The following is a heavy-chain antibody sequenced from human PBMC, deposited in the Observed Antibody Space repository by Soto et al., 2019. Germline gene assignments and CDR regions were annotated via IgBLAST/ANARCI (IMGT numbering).Heavy chain of an antibody. Sequence: QVQLQQWGAGLLKPSETLSLTCAVYGGSFSGYYWSWIRQPPGKGLAWIGEINHGGSTNYNPSLKSRVTVSVDTSKNQLSLKLSSVTAADTAVYYCARGDKATQLLATYYYYGMDVWGQGTTVTVSS. CDR2: INHGGST. CDR1: GGSFSGYY. CDR3: ARGDKATQLLATYYYYGMDV. V-gene: IGHV4-34*01. J-gene: IGHJ6*02. D-gene: IGHD6-13*01.